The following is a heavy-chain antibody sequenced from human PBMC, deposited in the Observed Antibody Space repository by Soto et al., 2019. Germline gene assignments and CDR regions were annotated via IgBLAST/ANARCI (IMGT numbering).Heavy chain of an antibody. CDR3: ARARTVTPPTYFYYTMDV. Sequence: QVQAVESGGGVVQPGRSLRLSCAASGFTFMRYTMHWVRQAPGKGLEWVAVISYDGSDKDYADSVRGRFTISRDNSENTLYLQMNSLRAEDTAVYYCARARTVTPPTYFYYTMDVWGQGTTVTVSS. V-gene: IGHV3-30-3*01. CDR1: GFTFMRYT. CDR2: ISYDGSDK. D-gene: IGHD4-17*01. J-gene: IGHJ6*02.